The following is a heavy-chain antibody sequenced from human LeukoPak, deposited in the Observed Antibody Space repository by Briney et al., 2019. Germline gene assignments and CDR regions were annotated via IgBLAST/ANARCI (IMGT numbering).Heavy chain of an antibody. J-gene: IGHJ4*02. CDR2: IRYDGSYK. CDR1: GFTFSSYG. Sequence: GGSLRLSCAASGFTFSSYGMHWVRQAPGKGLEWVAFIRYDGSYKYYTDSVKGRFTISRDNAKNSLYLQMNSLRAEDTAVYYCAKGPSFDYWGQGTLVTVSS. CDR3: AKGPSFDY. V-gene: IGHV3-30*02.